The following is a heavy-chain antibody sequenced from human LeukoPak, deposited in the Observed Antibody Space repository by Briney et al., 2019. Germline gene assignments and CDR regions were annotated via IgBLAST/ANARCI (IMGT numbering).Heavy chain of an antibody. J-gene: IGHJ4*02. CDR1: GFTFSDHY. V-gene: IGHV3-72*01. D-gene: IGHD4-23*01. CDR2: TRNKANSYTT. CDR3: ARVGGNSGRDSLDY. Sequence: GGSLRLSCAASGFTFSDHYMDWVRQAPGKGLEWVGRTRNKANSYTTEYAASVKGRFTISRDDSKNSLYLQMNSLKTEDTAVYYCARVGGNSGRDSLDYWGQGTLVTVSS.